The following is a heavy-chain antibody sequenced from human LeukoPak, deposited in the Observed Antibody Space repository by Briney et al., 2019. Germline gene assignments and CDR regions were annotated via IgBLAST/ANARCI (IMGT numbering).Heavy chain of an antibody. Sequence: GGSLRLSCAASGFTFSSYAMSWVRQAPGKGLEWVSTVSASDGGTFYAESVKGRFTISRDNSKNTLYLQMNSLRGEDTAIYYCARFALQSDPFDYWGQGSLVTVSS. J-gene: IGHJ4*02. V-gene: IGHV3-23*01. CDR2: VSASDGGT. CDR3: ARFALQSDPFDY. CDR1: GFTFSSYA. D-gene: IGHD6-19*01.